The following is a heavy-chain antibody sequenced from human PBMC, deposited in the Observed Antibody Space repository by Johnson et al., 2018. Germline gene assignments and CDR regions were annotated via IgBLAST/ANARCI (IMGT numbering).Heavy chain of an antibody. V-gene: IGHV4-59*01. D-gene: IGHD2-2*01. J-gene: IGHJ6*03. CDR3: ASRDDCSSTRCYDHYYYYMDV. Sequence: QVQLQESGPGLVKPSETLSLTCTVSGGSISSYYWSWIRQPPGKGLEWIGYIYYSGSTNYNPSRKSRVTISVDTSKNQFSLKLRHVTAADTAMYYCASRDDCSSTRCYDHYYYYMDVWGQGTTVTVS. CDR2: IYYSGST. CDR1: GGSISSYY.